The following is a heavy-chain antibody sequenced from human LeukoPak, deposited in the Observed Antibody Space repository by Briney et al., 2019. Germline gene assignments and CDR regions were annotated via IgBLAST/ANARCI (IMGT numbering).Heavy chain of an antibody. CDR2: INPNSGGI. D-gene: IGHD2-15*01. J-gene: IGHJ4*02. Sequence: ASVKVSCKASGYTFTGYYMHWVRQAPGQGLEWMGWINPNSGGINYAQKFQGRVTMTRDTSISTAYMELSRLRSDDTAVYYCARGLVGISCVDYWGQGTLVTVSS. CDR1: GYTFTGYY. CDR3: ARGLVGISCVDY. V-gene: IGHV1-2*02.